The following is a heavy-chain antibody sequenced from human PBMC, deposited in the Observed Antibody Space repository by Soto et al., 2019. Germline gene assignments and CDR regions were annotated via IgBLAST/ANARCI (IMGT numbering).Heavy chain of an antibody. CDR3: ARDQDTAMEDFDY. Sequence: PGGSLRLSCAASGFTFSSYSMNWVRQAPGKGLEWVSSISSSSSYIYYADSVKGRFTISRDNAKNSLYLQMNSLRAEDTAVYYCARDQDTAMEDFDYWGQGTLVTVSS. CDR1: GFTFSSYS. J-gene: IGHJ4*02. CDR2: ISSSSSYI. D-gene: IGHD5-18*01. V-gene: IGHV3-21*01.